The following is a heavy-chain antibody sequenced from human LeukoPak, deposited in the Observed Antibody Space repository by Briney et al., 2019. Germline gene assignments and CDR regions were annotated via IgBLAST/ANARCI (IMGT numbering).Heavy chain of an antibody. J-gene: IGHJ4*02. CDR1: GLTFRTYA. CDR2: ISGSGGST. D-gene: IGHD2-21*01. Sequence: PGGSLRLSCAASGLTFRTYAMSWVRQAPGKGLEWLSTISGSGGSTYYADSVKGRFTISRDNSKNTVYLQMKSLRVEATAVYYCAKGLSAAGDYYFDYWGQGALVTVSS. V-gene: IGHV3-23*01. CDR3: AKGLSAAGDYYFDY.